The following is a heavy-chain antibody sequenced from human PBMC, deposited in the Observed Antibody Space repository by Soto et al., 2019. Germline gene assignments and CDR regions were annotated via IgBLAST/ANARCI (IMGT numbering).Heavy chain of an antibody. CDR3: ARGSGGYDYIWGSYHRFDP. D-gene: IGHD3-16*01. Sequence: QVPLVQSGAEVKKPGASVKVSCKASGYTFTSYAMHWVRQAPGQRLEWMGWINAGNGNTKYSQKFQGRVTITRDTSAGTAYMELSSLRSEDTAVYYCARGSGGYDYIWGSYHRFDPWGQGTLVTVSS. V-gene: IGHV1-3*01. CDR2: INAGNGNT. CDR1: GYTFTSYA. J-gene: IGHJ5*02.